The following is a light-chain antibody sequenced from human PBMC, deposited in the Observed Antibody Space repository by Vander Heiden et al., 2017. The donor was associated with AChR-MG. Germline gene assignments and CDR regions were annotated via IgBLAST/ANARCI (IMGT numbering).Light chain of an antibody. CDR2: GAS. CDR1: QSVSTSY. Sequence: EIVLTQSPGTLSLSPGEGATLSCRASQSVSTSYLDWYQQKRGQPPRLLISGASRRATGIPDRFSGSGCGTDFTLTISRLEPEDFALYYCQQYGSPWTFGQGTKVEIK. J-gene: IGKJ1*01. V-gene: IGKV3-20*01. CDR3: QQYGSPWT.